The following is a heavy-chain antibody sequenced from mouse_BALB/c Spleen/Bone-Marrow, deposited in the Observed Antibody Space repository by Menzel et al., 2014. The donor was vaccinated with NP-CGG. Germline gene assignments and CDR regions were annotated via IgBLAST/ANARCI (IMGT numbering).Heavy chain of an antibody. Sequence: QVQLKQSGPGLVQPSQSLSITCTVSGFSLTSYGLHWIRQSPGKGLEWLGVIWSGGSTDYNAPFISRLSISKDNSKRQVFFKMNSLQANDTAIYYCVRNPIRRNAMDYWGQGTSVTVSS. CDR3: VRNPIRRNAMDY. CDR2: IWSGGST. V-gene: IGHV2-2*02. J-gene: IGHJ4*01. CDR1: GFSLTSYG. D-gene: IGHD2-12*01.